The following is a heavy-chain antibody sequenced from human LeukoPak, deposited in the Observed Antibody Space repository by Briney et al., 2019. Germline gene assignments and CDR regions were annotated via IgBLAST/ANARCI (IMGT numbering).Heavy chain of an antibody. CDR3: ARWYGDYEIGAFDI. CDR1: GFTVSSNY. D-gene: IGHD4-17*01. Sequence: GGSLRLSCAASGFTVSSNYMSWVRQAPGKGLEWVSVIYSGGSTFYADSVKGRFTISRDNSKNTLFLQMNGLRAEDTAVYYCARWYGDYEIGAFDIWGQGTLVTVSS. J-gene: IGHJ4*02. V-gene: IGHV3-66*01. CDR2: IYSGGST.